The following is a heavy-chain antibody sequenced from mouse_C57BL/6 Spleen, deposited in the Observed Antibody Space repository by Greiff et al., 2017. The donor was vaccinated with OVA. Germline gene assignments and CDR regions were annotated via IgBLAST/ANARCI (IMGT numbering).Heavy chain of an antibody. CDR1: GYAFSSSW. V-gene: IGHV1-82*01. J-gene: IGHJ3*01. D-gene: IGHD3-2*02. CDR3: ARFGTAQAVFAY. Sequence: QVQLKQSGPELVKPGASVKISCKASGYAFSSSWMNWVKQRPGKGLEWIGRIYPGDGDTNYNGKFKGKATLTADKSSSTAYMQLSSLTSEDSAVYFCARFGTAQAVFAYWGQGTLVTVSA. CDR2: IYPGDGDT.